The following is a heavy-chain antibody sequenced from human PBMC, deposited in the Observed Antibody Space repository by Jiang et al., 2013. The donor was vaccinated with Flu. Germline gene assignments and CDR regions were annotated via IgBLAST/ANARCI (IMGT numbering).Heavy chain of an antibody. CDR1: GYASTTYS. D-gene: IGHD1-26*01. CDR3: VGGSYFPAYFFDH. Sequence: GAEVKKPGASVKISCKASGYASTTYSLHWVRQAPGQSLQWMGWIHAANGNGQSSQNFQDRITLTKDSSANTVYMELSNLTFEDTAVYYCVGGSYFPAYFFDHWGQGTLVTVSS. CDR2: IHAANGNG. J-gene: IGHJ4*02. V-gene: IGHV1-3*01.